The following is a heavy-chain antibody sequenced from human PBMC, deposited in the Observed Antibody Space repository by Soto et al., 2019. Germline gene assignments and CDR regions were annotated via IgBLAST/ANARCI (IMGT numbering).Heavy chain of an antibody. Sequence: ASVKVSCKASGYTLTSYAMHWVRQAPEKRLEWMGWINAGNGNTKYSQKFQGRVTITRDTSASTAYMELSSLRSEDTAVYYCAIEYCSGGSCYLDAFDIWGQGTMVTVSS. D-gene: IGHD2-15*01. CDR1: GYTLTSYA. CDR3: AIEYCSGGSCYLDAFDI. J-gene: IGHJ3*02. V-gene: IGHV1-3*01. CDR2: INAGNGNT.